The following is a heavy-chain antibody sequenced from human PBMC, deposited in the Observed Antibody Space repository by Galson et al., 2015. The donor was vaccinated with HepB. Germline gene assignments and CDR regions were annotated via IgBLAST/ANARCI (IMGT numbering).Heavy chain of an antibody. D-gene: IGHD3-22*01. V-gene: IGHV3-30*02. J-gene: IGHJ3*02. CDR1: GFTFSSYG. Sequence: SLRLSCAASGFTFSSYGMHWVRQAPGKGLEWVAFIRYDGSNKYYADSVKGRFTISRDNSKNTLYLQMNSLRAEDTAVYYCAKADGGTYYYDSSDAFDIWGQGTMVTVSS. CDR3: AKADGGTYYYDSSDAFDI. CDR2: IRYDGSNK.